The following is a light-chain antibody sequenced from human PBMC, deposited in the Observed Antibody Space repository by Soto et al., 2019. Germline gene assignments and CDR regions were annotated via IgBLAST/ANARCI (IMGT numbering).Light chain of an antibody. CDR3: QQYNTWPPTWT. J-gene: IGKJ1*01. CDR1: QTLGSN. V-gene: IGKV3-15*01. CDR2: GAS. Sequence: EIVMTQSPATLSVSPGERATLSCRASQTLGSNLAWYQQKPGQPPRLLIYGASTRATGVPARISGSGSGTEFTLTISSLQSEDFAVYYCQQYNTWPPTWTFGQGPRWIS.